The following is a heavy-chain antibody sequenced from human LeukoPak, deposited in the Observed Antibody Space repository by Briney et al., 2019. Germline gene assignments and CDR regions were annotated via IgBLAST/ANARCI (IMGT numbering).Heavy chain of an antibody. CDR3: AGQPSYDFWSGYPLDY. Sequence: GESLKISCKGSGYSFTSYWIGWVRQMPGKGLEWVGIIYPGDSDTRYSPSFQGQVTISADKSISTAYLQWSSLKASDTAMYYCAGQPSYDFWSGYPLDYWGQGTLVTVSS. CDR2: IYPGDSDT. V-gene: IGHV5-51*01. D-gene: IGHD3-3*01. CDR1: GYSFTSYW. J-gene: IGHJ4*02.